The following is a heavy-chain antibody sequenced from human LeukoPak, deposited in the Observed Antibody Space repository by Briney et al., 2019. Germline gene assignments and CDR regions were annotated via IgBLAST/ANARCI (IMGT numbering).Heavy chain of an antibody. CDR3: ARAGGIWPRGMDV. CDR2: IIPILGIA. D-gene: IGHD2-15*01. Sequence: SVKVSCKASGGTFSSYAISWVRQAPGQGLEWMGRIIPILGIANYAQKFQGRVTITADKSTSTAYMELSSLRSEDTAVYYCARAGGIWPRGMDVWGRGTTVTVSS. J-gene: IGHJ6*02. V-gene: IGHV1-69*04. CDR1: GGTFSSYA.